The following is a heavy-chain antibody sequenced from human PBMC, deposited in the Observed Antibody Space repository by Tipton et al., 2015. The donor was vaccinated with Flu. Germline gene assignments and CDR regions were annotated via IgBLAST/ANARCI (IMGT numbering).Heavy chain of an antibody. CDR1: GGSISSGSYY. D-gene: IGHD6-19*01. J-gene: IGHJ5*02. V-gene: IGHV4-61*02. Sequence: LRLSCTVSGGSISSGSYYWSWIRPPAGKGLEWIGRIYTSGSTNYNPSLNSRVTISVDTSKNQFSLRLTSVTAADTAVYYCARDRWEYASGFDPWGQGTPVTVSS. CDR2: IYTSGST. CDR3: ARDRWEYASGFDP.